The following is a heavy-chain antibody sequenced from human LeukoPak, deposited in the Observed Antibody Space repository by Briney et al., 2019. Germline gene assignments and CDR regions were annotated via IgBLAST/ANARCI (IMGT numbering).Heavy chain of an antibody. V-gene: IGHV3-15*01. CDR1: GLIFSNAW. CDR3: STAPGSISSAGTPFDY. D-gene: IGHD6-13*01. CDR2: IKSKNDGGTT. Sequence: PGGSLRLSCAASGLIFSNAWMSWVRQAPGKGLEWVGRIKSKNDGGTTDYAAPVKGRFTISRGDSKNTLYLQMNSLKTEDTAVYYCSTAPGSISSAGTPFDYWGQGTLVTVSS. J-gene: IGHJ4*02.